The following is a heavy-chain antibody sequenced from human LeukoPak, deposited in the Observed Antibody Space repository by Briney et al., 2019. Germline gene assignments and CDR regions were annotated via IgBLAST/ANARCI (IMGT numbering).Heavy chain of an antibody. V-gene: IGHV4-38-2*01. D-gene: IGHD2-21*01. CDR3: ARMCGGDCRGGFDY. J-gene: IGHJ4*02. CDR1: GYSITSGYY. CDR2: MYHSGST. Sequence: ASETLSLTCVVSGYSITSGYYWGWIRQPPGEGLEWIASMYHSGSTYYKPSLKSRVTISVDTSKNQFSLKVNSVTAADTAVYYCARMCGGDCRGGFDYWGQGTLVTVSS.